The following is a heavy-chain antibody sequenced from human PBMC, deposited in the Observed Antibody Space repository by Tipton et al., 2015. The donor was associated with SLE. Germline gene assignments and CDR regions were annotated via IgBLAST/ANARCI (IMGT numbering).Heavy chain of an antibody. V-gene: IGHV4-34*01. CDR3: ARGGGSSSGRWFDP. Sequence: TLSLTCAVYGGSFSGYYWSWIRQPPGKGLEWIGEINHSGTTNYIPSLKSRVTISVDTSKNQFSLKLTSMTAADTAVYYCARGGGSSSGRWFDPWGQGTLVAVSA. J-gene: IGHJ5*02. CDR1: GGSFSGYY. D-gene: IGHD6-6*01. CDR2: INHSGTT.